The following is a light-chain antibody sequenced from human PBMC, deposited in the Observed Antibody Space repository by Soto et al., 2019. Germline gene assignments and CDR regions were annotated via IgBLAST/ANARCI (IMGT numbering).Light chain of an antibody. CDR1: QTVRSS. CDR2: EAS. CDR3: QQYDTWPKT. V-gene: IGKV3-11*01. Sequence: EIVLKQSPATLSLSPGERVTLSCRASQTVRSSLAWYQQKPGQAPRLIIYEASNRATGIPARFSGSGSGTDFTLTISSLEPEDFAVYYCQQYDTWPKTFGQGTKVDIK. J-gene: IGKJ1*01.